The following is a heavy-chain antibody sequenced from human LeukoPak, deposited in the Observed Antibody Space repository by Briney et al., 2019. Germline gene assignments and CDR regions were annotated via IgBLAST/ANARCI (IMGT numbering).Heavy chain of an antibody. CDR1: GCTFTNYG. CDR2: ISAYNGNT. V-gene: IGHV1-18*04. CDR3: ARDKGSGYDFDY. D-gene: IGHD5-12*01. Sequence: ASVTVSFQASGCTFTNYGISWVRQAPGQGLEWMGWISAYNGNTNYAQKLQGRVTMTTDTSTSTAYMELRSLRSDDTAVYYCARDKGSGYDFDYWGQGTLVTVSS. J-gene: IGHJ4*02.